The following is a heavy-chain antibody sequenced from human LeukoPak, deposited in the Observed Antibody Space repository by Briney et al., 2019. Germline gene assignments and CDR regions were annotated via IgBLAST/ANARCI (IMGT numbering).Heavy chain of an antibody. CDR3: ARDNVYDSSGYYYRRRIGDYYYYGMDV. J-gene: IGHJ6*02. CDR2: ISSSGSTI. D-gene: IGHD3-22*01. V-gene: IGHV3-11*01. Sequence: GGSLRLYCAASGFTFSDYYMSWIRQAPGKGLEWVSYISSSGSTIYYADSVKGRFTISRDNAKNSLYLQMNSLRAEDTAVYYCARDNVYDSSGYYYRRRIGDYYYYGMDVWGQGTTVTVSS. CDR1: GFTFSDYY.